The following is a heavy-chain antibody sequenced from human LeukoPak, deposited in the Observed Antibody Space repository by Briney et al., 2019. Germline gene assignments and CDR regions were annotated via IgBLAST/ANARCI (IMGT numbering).Heavy chain of an antibody. CDR2: ISGSGLT. D-gene: IGHD5-24*01. J-gene: IGHJ4*02. Sequence: PGGSLRLSCAASGFTFSSYVMSWVRQAPGKGLEWVSGISGSGLTYYADSVKGRFTISRDNSKNTVYLQMNSLRAEDTAVYYCAKDSYSSRNGWDYWGEGTLVTVSS. CDR1: GFTFSSYV. CDR3: AKDSYSSRNGWDY. V-gene: IGHV3-23*01.